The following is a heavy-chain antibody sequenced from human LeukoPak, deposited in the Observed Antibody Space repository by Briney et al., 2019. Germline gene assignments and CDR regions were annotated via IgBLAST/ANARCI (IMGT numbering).Heavy chain of an antibody. J-gene: IGHJ3*02. Sequence: MPSETLSLTCTVSGGSISSYYWSWIRQPPGEGLEWIGYIYYSGSTNYNPSLKSRVTISVDTSKNQFSLKLSSVTAADTAVYYCARESGYGNAFDIWGQGTMVTVSS. CDR3: ARESGYGNAFDI. V-gene: IGHV4-59*01. CDR1: GGSISSYY. D-gene: IGHD5-12*01. CDR2: IYYSGST.